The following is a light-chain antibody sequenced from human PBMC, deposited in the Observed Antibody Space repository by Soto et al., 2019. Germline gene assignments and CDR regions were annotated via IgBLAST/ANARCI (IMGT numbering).Light chain of an antibody. CDR1: QDIVTY. V-gene: IGKV1-27*01. CDR3: QQYDSAPFT. J-gene: IGKJ3*01. CDR2: AES. Sequence: DIQMTQSPSSLSASVGDRVTITCRASQDIVTYLAWYQQKPGKVPKLLIYAESTLQSGVPSRFSGSGSGTDFTLTISSLQPEDVATYYCQQYDSAPFTFGPGTKVDIK.